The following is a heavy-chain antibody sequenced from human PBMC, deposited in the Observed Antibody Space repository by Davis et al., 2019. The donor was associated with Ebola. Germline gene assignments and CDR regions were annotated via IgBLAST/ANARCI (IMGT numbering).Heavy chain of an antibody. D-gene: IGHD3-22*01. CDR1: GDSMRSGGYY. J-gene: IGHJ5*02. CDR2: IYYRGTT. V-gene: IGHV4-31*03. Sequence: PSETLSLTCTVSGDSMRSGGYYWSWIRKHPGKGLEWIGHIYYRGTTYFNPSLKSRGFISIDMSKNHFSLKLSSVTAADTAVYFCARTRGSSGYYRFDAWGQGTLVIVSS. CDR3: ARTRGSSGYYRFDA.